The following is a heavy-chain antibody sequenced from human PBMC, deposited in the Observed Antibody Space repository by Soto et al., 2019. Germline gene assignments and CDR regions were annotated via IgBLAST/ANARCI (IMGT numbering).Heavy chain of an antibody. V-gene: IGHV4-34*01. J-gene: IGHJ4*02. D-gene: IGHD4-17*01. Sequence: TSETLSLTCAVYGGSFSGYYWSWIRQPPGKGLEWIGEINHSGSTNYNPSLKSRVTISVDTSKNQFSLKLSSVTAADTAVYYCARGGHGHTVTTEPSFDYWGQGTLVNVS. CDR3: ARGGHGHTVTTEPSFDY. CDR2: INHSGST. CDR1: GGSFSGYY.